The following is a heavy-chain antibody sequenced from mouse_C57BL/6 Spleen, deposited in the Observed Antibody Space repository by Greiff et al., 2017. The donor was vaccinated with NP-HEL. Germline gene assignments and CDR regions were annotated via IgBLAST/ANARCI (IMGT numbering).Heavy chain of an antibody. J-gene: IGHJ2*01. V-gene: IGHV1-19*01. CDR3: ARGDYDGYYHDY. CDR2: INPYNGGT. CDR1: GYTFTDYY. Sequence: DVQLQESGPVLVKPGASVKMSCKASGYTFTDYYMNWVKQSHGKSLEWIGVINPYNGGTSYNQKFKGKATLTVDKSSSTAYMELNSLTSEDSAVYYCARGDYDGYYHDYWGQGTTLTVSS. D-gene: IGHD2-3*01.